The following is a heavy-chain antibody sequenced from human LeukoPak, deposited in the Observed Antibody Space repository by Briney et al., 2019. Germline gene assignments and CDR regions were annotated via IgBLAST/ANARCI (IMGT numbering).Heavy chain of an antibody. J-gene: IGHJ3*02. V-gene: IGHV3-21*01. CDR1: GFTFGSCS. CDR3: ARTGPTTVTTFDAFHI. Sequence: GGSLRLSCAASGFTFGSCSMNWVRQAPGKGLEWVSFISSGSGYIYYADSVKGRFTISRDNAKNSLYLQMNSLRAEDTAVYYCARTGPTTVTTFDAFHIWGQGTMVTVSS. D-gene: IGHD4-17*01. CDR2: ISSGSGYI.